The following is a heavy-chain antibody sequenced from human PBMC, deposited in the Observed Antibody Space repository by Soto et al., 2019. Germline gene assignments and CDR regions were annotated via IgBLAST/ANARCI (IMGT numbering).Heavy chain of an antibody. CDR3: AHIPNYYQYDWFDP. CDR1: GFSLTTRGVG. Sequence: QITLKESGPTLVKPTQTLTLTCTFSGFSLTTRGVGVGWIRQPPGKALECLALIYWDDDKRYSPSLQSRLSTXQXTPXNQVVLTMTNVDPVDTATYYCAHIPNYYQYDWFDPWGQGTLVSVSS. J-gene: IGHJ5*02. D-gene: IGHD3-16*01. V-gene: IGHV2-5*02. CDR2: IYWDDDK.